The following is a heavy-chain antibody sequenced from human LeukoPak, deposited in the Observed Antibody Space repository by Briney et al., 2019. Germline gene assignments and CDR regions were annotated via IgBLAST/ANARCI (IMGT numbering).Heavy chain of an antibody. D-gene: IGHD3-10*01. V-gene: IGHV4-34*01. J-gene: IGHJ1*01. CDR3: ARTYYHGSGSYRPPRGYFQH. Sequence: SETLSLTCAVYGGSFSGYYWSWIRQPPGKGLEWIGEINHSGSTNYNPSLKSRVTISVDTSKNQFSLKLSSVTAADTAVYYCARTYYHGSGSYRPPRGYFQHWGQGTLVTVSS. CDR1: GGSFSGYY. CDR2: INHSGST.